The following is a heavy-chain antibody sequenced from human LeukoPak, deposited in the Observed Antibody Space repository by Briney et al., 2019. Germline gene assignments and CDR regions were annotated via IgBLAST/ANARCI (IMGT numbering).Heavy chain of an antibody. CDR2: INPNSGAT. CDR3: AREPKTVAEYQDHY. V-gene: IGHV1-2*02. J-gene: IGHJ4*02. D-gene: IGHD6-19*01. Sequence: ASVKVSCKASGYTFTGYYMHWVRQASGQGLEWMGWINPNSGATHYAQKFQGRVTMTRDTSISTVYMELSRLRYDDTAVYYCAREPKTVAEYQDHYWGQGTLVTVSS. CDR1: GYTFTGYY.